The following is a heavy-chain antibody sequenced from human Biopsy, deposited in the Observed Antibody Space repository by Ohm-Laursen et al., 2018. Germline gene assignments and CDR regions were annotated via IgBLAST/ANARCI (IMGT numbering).Heavy chain of an antibody. CDR3: AKDRYNYTPIGGFSMDV. CDR1: GFTFNNYG. CDR2: IFYDGSNT. J-gene: IGHJ6*02. V-gene: IGHV3-30*18. Sequence: SLRLSCSASGFTFNNYGMQWVRQAPGKGLEWVAFIFYDGSNTYYADSVKGRFTISRDNSRDTLYLQMSSLRAEDTAVYYCAKDRYNYTPIGGFSMDVWGQGTTVTVPS. D-gene: IGHD5-18*01.